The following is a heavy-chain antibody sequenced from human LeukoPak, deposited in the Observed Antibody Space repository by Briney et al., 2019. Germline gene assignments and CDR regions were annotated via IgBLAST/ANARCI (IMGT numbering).Heavy chain of an antibody. V-gene: IGHV4-39*01. Sequence: RSSETLSLTCTVSGGSISSNNYFWGWIRQPPGKGLEWIGSIYDSGSTYYNPSLKSRVTISVDTSKNQFSLKLSSVTAADTAVYYCARSNIEYSSSSVDYWGQGTLVTVSS. CDR1: GGSISSNNYF. J-gene: IGHJ4*02. D-gene: IGHD6-6*01. CDR2: IYDSGST. CDR3: ARSNIEYSSSSVDY.